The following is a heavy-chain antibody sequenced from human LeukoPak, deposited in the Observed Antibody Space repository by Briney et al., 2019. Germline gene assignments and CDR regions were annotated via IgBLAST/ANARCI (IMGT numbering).Heavy chain of an antibody. V-gene: IGHV3-23*01. CDR2: ISGSGGST. D-gene: IGHD6-13*01. CDR3: AKPASYSSSWFDY. J-gene: IGHJ4*02. Sequence: PGGTLRLSCAASGFTFSSYGMSWVRQAPGKGLEWVSAISGSGGSTYYADSVKGRFTISRDNSKNTLYLQMNSLRAEDTAVYYCAKPASYSSSWFDYWGQGTLVTVSS. CDR1: GFTFSSYG.